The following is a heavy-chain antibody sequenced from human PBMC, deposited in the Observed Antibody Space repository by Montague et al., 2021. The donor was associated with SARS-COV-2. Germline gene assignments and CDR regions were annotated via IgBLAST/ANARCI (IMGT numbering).Heavy chain of an antibody. Sequence: SETLSLTCTVSGDSISSYYWSWIRQSPGKGLEWIGKIDFSGTTNYNPSLKSRVTISVDTSKNRFSLQLSSVTAADAAVYYCARDARGGDFGGYWGQGILVTVSS. CDR1: GDSISSYY. CDR2: IDFSGTT. D-gene: IGHD2-21*02. J-gene: IGHJ4*02. CDR3: ARDARGGDFGGY. V-gene: IGHV4-59*01.